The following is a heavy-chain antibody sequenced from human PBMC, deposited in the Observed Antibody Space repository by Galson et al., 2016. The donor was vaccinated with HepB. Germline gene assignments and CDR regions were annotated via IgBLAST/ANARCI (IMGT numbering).Heavy chain of an antibody. CDR3: TRGWDSSGYFPHDCFDI. Sequence: SLRLSCAASGFSFDGYAMHWVRQVPGKGLEWVSGLSWNSGTIGYADSVKGRFIISKDNAKNSLSLQMNSLRAGDTALYYCTRGWDSSGYFPHDCFDIWGQGTMVAVSS. D-gene: IGHD3-22*01. CDR2: LSWNSGTI. CDR1: GFSFDGYA. J-gene: IGHJ3*02. V-gene: IGHV3-9*01.